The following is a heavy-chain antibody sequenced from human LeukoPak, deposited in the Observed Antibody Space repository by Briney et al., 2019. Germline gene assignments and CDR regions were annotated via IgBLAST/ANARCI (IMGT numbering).Heavy chain of an antibody. CDR1: GGTFSSYA. V-gene: IGHV1-69*13. Sequence: SVKVSCKASGGTFSSYAISWVRQAPGQGLEWMGGIIPIFGTANYAQKFQGRVTITADESTSTAYMELSRLRSDDTAVYYCARERFYGDPGLDIWGQGTMVTVSS. CDR2: IIPIFGTA. D-gene: IGHD4-17*01. J-gene: IGHJ3*02. CDR3: ARERFYGDPGLDI.